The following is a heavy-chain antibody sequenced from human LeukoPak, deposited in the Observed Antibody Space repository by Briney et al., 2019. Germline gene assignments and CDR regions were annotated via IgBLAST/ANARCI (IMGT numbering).Heavy chain of an antibody. CDR3: ARAGYCGGDCYSDY. J-gene: IGHJ4*02. CDR2: IIPIFGTA. D-gene: IGHD2-21*01. CDR1: GGTFSSYA. Sequence: SVGVSCKASGGTFSSYAISWVRQAPGQGLEWMGGIIPIFGTANYAQKFQGRVTITADESTSTAYMELSSLRSEDTAVYYCARAGYCGGDCYSDYWGQGTLVTVSS. V-gene: IGHV1-69*13.